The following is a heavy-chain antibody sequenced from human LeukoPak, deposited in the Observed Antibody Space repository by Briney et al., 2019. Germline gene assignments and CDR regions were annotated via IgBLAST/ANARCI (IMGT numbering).Heavy chain of an antibody. CDR3: ARTLAGSDILTGYPGY. J-gene: IGHJ4*02. Sequence: GGSLRLSCAASGFTFSSYAMHWVRQAPGKGLEWVAVISYDGSNKYYADSVKGRFTISRDNSKNTLYLQMNSLRAEDTAVYHCARTLAGSDILTGYPGYWGQGTLVTASS. V-gene: IGHV3-30*04. CDR1: GFTFSSYA. CDR2: ISYDGSNK. D-gene: IGHD3-9*01.